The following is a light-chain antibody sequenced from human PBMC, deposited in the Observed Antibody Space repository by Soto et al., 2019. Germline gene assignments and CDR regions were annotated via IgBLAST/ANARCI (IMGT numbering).Light chain of an antibody. V-gene: IGLV2-14*03. CDR2: DVS. CDR3: SSYRSRATVV. Sequence: QSALTQPASVSGSPGQSITISCTGTSSDVGGSKSVSWYQQHPGKAPKLMIYDVSNRPSGVSNRFSGSKPGNTASLTISGLQAEDEADYYCSSYRSRATVVFGGGTKLTVL. CDR1: SSDVGGSKS. J-gene: IGLJ3*02.